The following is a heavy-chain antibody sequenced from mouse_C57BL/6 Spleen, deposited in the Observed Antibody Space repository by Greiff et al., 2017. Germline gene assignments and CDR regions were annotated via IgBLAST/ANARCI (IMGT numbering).Heavy chain of an antibody. Sequence: VQLQQPGAELVKPGASVKLSCKASGYTFTSYWMQWVKQRPGQGLEWIGEIDPSDSYTNYNQKFKGKATFTVDTSSSTAYMQISSLTSEDSAVYYCARRHGSTYWDFDVWGTGTTVTVSS. J-gene: IGHJ1*03. V-gene: IGHV1-50*01. CDR3: ARRHGSTYWDFDV. CDR2: IDPSDSYT. D-gene: IGHD1-1*01. CDR1: GYTFTSYW.